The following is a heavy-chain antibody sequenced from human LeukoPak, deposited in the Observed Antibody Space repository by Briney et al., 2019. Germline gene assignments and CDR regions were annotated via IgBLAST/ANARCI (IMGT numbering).Heavy chain of an antibody. J-gene: IGHJ4*02. D-gene: IGHD3-22*01. Sequence: SETLSLTCTVSGGSISSYYWSWIRQPPGKGLEWIGYIYYSGSTNYNPSLKSRVTISVDTSKNQFSLKLSSVTAADTAVYYCARTRVGYYDSSGYYPFDYWGQGTLSPSPQ. CDR2: IYYSGST. CDR1: GGSISSYY. CDR3: ARTRVGYYDSSGYYPFDY. V-gene: IGHV4-59*01.